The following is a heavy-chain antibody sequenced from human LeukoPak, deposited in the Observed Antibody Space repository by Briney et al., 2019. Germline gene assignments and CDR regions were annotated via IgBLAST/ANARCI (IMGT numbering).Heavy chain of an antibody. Sequence: PSETLSLTCTVSGGSISSYYWSWLRQPTGKGLEWIGRIYTSGSTNYNPSLKSRVTMSVDTSKNQFSLKLSSVTAADTAVYYCARTVDYYDSSGYRYNWFDPWGQGTLVTVFS. CDR2: IYTSGST. CDR1: GGSISSYY. D-gene: IGHD3-22*01. V-gene: IGHV4-4*07. J-gene: IGHJ5*02. CDR3: ARTVDYYDSSGYRYNWFDP.